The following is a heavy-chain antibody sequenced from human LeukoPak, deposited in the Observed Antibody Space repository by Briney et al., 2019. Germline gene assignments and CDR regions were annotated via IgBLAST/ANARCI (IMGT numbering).Heavy chain of an antibody. J-gene: IGHJ4*02. D-gene: IGHD6-19*01. V-gene: IGHV4-39*01. Sequence: PSETLSLTCTLSGXSISSVGYYWGWIRQPPGKGLEWIGSLSYDGSNYYNPPLKSRVTISLDTSKNQFSLRLSSVTAADTAVYYCARSSSSSGFYVFDFWGPGALVTVSS. CDR3: ARSSSSSGFYVFDF. CDR2: LSYDGSN. CDR1: GXSISSVGYY.